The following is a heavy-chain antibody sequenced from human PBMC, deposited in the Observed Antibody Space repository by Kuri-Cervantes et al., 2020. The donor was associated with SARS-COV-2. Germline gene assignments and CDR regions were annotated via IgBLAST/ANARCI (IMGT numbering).Heavy chain of an antibody. J-gene: IGHJ5*02. Sequence: GSLRLSCAVYGGSFSGYYWRWIRQPPGKGLEWIGEINHSGSTNYNPSLKSRVTISVDTSKNQFSLKLSSVTAADTAVYYCARGGDYGFWFDPWGQGTLVTVSS. CDR1: GGSFSGYY. CDR3: ARGGDYGFWFDP. CDR2: INHSGST. D-gene: IGHD4-17*01. V-gene: IGHV4-34*01.